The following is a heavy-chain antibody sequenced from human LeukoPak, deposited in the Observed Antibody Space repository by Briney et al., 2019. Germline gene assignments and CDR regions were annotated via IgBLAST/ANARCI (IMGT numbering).Heavy chain of an antibody. CDR2: ISGSGGST. CDR3: AIQGVYYYDSSGYFSFDY. V-gene: IGHV3-23*01. D-gene: IGHD3-22*01. CDR1: GFTLSSYA. J-gene: IGHJ4*02. Sequence: GGSLRLSCAASGFTLSSYAMSWVRHAPGKGLEWVSAISGSGGSTYYADSVKGRFTISRDNSKNTLYLQMNSLRAEDTAVYYCAIQGVYYYDSSGYFSFDYWGQGTLVTVSS.